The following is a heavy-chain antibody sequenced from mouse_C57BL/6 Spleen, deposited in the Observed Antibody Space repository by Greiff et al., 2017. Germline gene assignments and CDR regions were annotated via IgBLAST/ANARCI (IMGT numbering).Heavy chain of an antibody. CDR2: IYPGDGDT. CDR1: GYAFSSYW. V-gene: IGHV1-80*01. J-gene: IGHJ1*03. D-gene: IGHD2-1*01. Sequence: VQLQQSGAELVQPGASVKISCKASGYAFSSYWMNWVKQRPGKGLEWIGQIYPGDGDTNYNGKFKGKATLTADKSSSTAYMQLSSLTSEDSAVYFCARWGNYWYFDVWGTGTTVTVSS. CDR3: ARWGNYWYFDV.